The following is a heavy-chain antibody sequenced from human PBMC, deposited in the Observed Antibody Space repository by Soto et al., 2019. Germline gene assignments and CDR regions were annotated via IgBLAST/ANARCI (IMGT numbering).Heavy chain of an antibody. J-gene: IGHJ4*02. CDR3: VKGSEVARQELDY. Sequence: QVQLVESGGGVVQPGRSLRLSCAASGVSFSDCGMHWVRQAPGKGLEWVAAISSDGSDKYYSESVKGRFTISRDNSRNTLFLQMNSLRVGDTAVYYCVKGSEVARQELDYWGQGTLVTVSS. CDR1: GVSFSDCG. D-gene: IGHD2-15*01. V-gene: IGHV3-30*18. CDR2: ISSDGSDK.